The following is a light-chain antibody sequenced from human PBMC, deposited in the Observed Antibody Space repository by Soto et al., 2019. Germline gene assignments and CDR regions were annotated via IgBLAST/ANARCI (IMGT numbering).Light chain of an antibody. J-gene: IGLJ1*01. CDR3: CSYVGSGPYV. CDR1: SSDIGSYKL. Sequence: QLVLTQPASVSGSPGQSITISCTGISSDIGSYKLVSWYQLHPGKAPKLIIYEAARRPSGVSNRFSGSKSGNTASLTISGLQAEDEADYYCCSYVGSGPYVFGTGTKLTVL. V-gene: IGLV2-23*01. CDR2: EAA.